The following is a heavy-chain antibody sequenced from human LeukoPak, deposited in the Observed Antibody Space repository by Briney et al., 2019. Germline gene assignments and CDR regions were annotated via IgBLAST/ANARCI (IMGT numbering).Heavy chain of an antibody. Sequence: GESLKISCKGSGYSFTSYWIGWVRQMPGKGLEWMGIIYPGDSDTRYSPSFQGQVTISADKSISTAYLQWSSLKASDTAMYYCARYVYCSGGSCYLGSFDYWGQGTLVTVSS. J-gene: IGHJ4*02. V-gene: IGHV5-51*01. CDR1: GYSFTSYW. D-gene: IGHD2-15*01. CDR2: IYPGDSDT. CDR3: ARYVYCSGGSCYLGSFDY.